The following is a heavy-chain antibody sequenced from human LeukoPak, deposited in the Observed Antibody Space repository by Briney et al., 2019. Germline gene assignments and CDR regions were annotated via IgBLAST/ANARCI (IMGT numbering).Heavy chain of an antibody. V-gene: IGHV1-18*01. D-gene: IGHD3-22*01. CDR1: GYTFTSYG. Sequence: ASVKVSCKASGYTFTSYGISWVRQAPGQGLEWMGWISAYNGNTNYAQKLQGRVTMTTDTSTSTAYMELRSLRSDDTAVYYCARDIPEYYYDSSGYHYFDYWGQGTLVTVSS. CDR3: ARDIPEYYYDSSGYHYFDY. J-gene: IGHJ4*02. CDR2: ISAYNGNT.